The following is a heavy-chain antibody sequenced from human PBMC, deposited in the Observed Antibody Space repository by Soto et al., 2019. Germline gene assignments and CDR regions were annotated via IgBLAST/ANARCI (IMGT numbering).Heavy chain of an antibody. V-gene: IGHV1-2*02. CDR2: INPNSGGT. Sequence: ASVKVSCKASGYTFTGYYMHWVRQAPGQGLEWMGWINPNSGGTNYAQKVQGRVTMTRDTAISTAYMELSRLRSDGTGVYYCARAGDRLELLLDVWSQGTTVTVS. D-gene: IGHD1-7*01. J-gene: IGHJ6*02. CDR3: ARAGDRLELLLDV. CDR1: GYTFTGYY.